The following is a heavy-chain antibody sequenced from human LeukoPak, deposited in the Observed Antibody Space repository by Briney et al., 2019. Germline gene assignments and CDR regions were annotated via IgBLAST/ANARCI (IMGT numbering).Heavy chain of an antibody. J-gene: IGHJ4*02. Sequence: SETLSLTCTVSGGSISSSSYYWGWIRQPPGKGLEWIGRIYTSGSTNYNPSLKSRVTMSVDTSKNQFSLKLSSVTAADTAVYYCARGRTVTTGGFDYWGQGTLVTVSS. CDR3: ARGRTVTTGGFDY. D-gene: IGHD4-17*01. CDR1: GGSISSSSYY. CDR2: IYTSGST. V-gene: IGHV4-39*07.